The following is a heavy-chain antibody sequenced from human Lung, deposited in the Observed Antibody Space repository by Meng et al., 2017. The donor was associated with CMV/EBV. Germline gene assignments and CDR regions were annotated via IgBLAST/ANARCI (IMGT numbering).Heavy chain of an antibody. CDR3: ARASVVVAARYYFDY. J-gene: IGHJ4*02. D-gene: IGHD2-15*01. V-gene: IGHV3-21*01. CDR2: ISSSSSYI. CDR1: GFTFSSYS. Sequence: SCAASGFTFSSYSMNWVRQALGKGLEWVSSISSSSSYIYYADSVKGRFTISRDNAKNSLYLQMNSLRAEDTAVYYCARASVVVAARYYFDYWGQGXLVTVSS.